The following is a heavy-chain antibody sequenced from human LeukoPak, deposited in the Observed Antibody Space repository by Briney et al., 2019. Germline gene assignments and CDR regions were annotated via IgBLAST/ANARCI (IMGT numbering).Heavy chain of an antibody. CDR2: IYPADSNT. Sequence: GESLKISCKGSGYSFTSHWIGWARQMPGKGLEWLGIIYPADSNTRYSPSFQGQVTISVDKSISTAYLQWSSLRASDTASYYCARRTYNMDGVDVWGQGTTVTVSS. CDR3: ARRTYNMDGVDV. J-gene: IGHJ6*02. D-gene: IGHD5-24*01. V-gene: IGHV5-51*01. CDR1: GYSFTSHW.